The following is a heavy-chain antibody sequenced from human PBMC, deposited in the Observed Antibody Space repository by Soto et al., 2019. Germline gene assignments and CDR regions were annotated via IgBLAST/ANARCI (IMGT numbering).Heavy chain of an antibody. CDR1: GYTFTNYG. J-gene: IGHJ4*02. CDR3: TRKSPPFDY. CDR2: ISAYNGNT. Sequence: QVQLVQSGAEVKKPGASVKVSCKASGYTFTNYGISWVRQAPGQGLEWMGWISAYNGNTKYAQKLQGRVTMTTDTTRSSADRELRSLRSITRAENYCTRKSPPFDYWGQGTLFTVS. V-gene: IGHV1-18*01.